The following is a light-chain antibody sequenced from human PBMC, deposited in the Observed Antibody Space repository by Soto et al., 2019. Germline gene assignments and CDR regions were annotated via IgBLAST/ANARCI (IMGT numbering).Light chain of an antibody. J-gene: IGLJ2*01. CDR1: TGAVTSGHY. Sequence: QAVVTQEPSLTVSPGGTVTLPCGSSTGAVTSGHYPYWFQQKPGQAPRTLIYDTSNKHSWTPARFSGSLLGGKAALTLSGAQPEDEAEYYCLLSYSGASVVFGGGTQLTVL. CDR2: DTS. CDR3: LLSYSGASVV. V-gene: IGLV7-46*01.